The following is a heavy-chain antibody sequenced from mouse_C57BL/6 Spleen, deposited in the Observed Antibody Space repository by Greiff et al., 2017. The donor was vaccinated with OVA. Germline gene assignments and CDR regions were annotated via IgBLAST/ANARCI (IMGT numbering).Heavy chain of an antibody. CDR2: IDPSDSYT. CDR3: ARVGLRLRPVDY. Sequence: QVQLQQPGAELVMPGASVKLSCKASGYTFTSYWMHWVKQRPGQGLEWIGEIDPSDSYTNYNQKFKGKSTLTVDKSSSTAYMQLSSLTSEDSAVYYCARVGLRLRPVDYWGQGTTLTVSS. V-gene: IGHV1-69*01. J-gene: IGHJ2*01. D-gene: IGHD3-2*02. CDR1: GYTFTSYW.